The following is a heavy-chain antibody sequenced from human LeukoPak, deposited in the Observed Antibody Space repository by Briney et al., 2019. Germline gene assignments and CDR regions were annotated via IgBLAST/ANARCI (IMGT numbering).Heavy chain of an antibody. D-gene: IGHD6-13*01. Sequence: GASVKVSCKASGGTFSSYAISWVRQAPGQGLEWMGGIIPIFGTANYAQKFQGRVTITTDESTSTAYMELSSLRSEDTAVYYCARDLYSSHMDAFDIWGQGTMVTVSS. J-gene: IGHJ3*02. CDR1: GGTFSSYA. CDR3: ARDLYSSHMDAFDI. CDR2: IIPIFGTA. V-gene: IGHV1-69*05.